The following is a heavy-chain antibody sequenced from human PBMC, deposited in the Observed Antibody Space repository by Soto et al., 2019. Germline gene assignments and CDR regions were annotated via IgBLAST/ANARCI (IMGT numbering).Heavy chain of an antibody. CDR3: ARIGLTTALL. CDR1: GGSINSGDYY. J-gene: IGHJ4*02. V-gene: IGHV4-30-4*01. CDR2: IYYSGST. D-gene: IGHD4-17*01. Sequence: QVQLQESGPGLVKPSQTLSLTCTVSGGSINSGDYYWSWIRQPPGKGLEWIGYIYYSGSTYYNPPLSGRVTRAIDTSKNPFFLNLSSVTAADTAVYYCARIGLTTALLWGQGTLVTVSS.